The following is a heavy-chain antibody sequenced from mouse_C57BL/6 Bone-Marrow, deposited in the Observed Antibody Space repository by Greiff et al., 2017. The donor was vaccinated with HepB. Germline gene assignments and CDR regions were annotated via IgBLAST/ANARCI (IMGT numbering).Heavy chain of an antibody. Sequence: ESGPGMVKPSQSLSLTCTVTGYSITSGYDWHWIRHFPGNKLEWMGYISYSGSTNYNPSLKSRISITHDTSKNHFFLKLNSVTTEDTATYYCARGYYGSSHWYFDVWGTGTTVTVSS. CDR2: ISYSGST. V-gene: IGHV3-1*01. CDR3: ARGYYGSSHWYFDV. CDR1: GYSITSGYD. J-gene: IGHJ1*03. D-gene: IGHD1-1*01.